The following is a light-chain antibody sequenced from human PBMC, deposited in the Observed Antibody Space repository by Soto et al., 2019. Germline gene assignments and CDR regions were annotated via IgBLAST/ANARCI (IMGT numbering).Light chain of an antibody. CDR2: EAT. J-gene: IGLJ2*01. CDR1: SSDIGRYNL. Sequence: LNHPASVTRFPGDAISISCTGRSSDIGRYNLVSWYQHHPGKAPKLIIYEATKRPSGVSDRISGSKSGNTASLTISGLQAEDEADYYCSSYAGTSTFVLFGGGTKVTVL. CDR3: SSYAGTSTFVL. V-gene: IGLV2-23*01.